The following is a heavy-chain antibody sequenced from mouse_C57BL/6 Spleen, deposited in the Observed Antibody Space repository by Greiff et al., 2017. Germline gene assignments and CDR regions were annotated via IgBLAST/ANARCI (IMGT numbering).Heavy chain of an antibody. D-gene: IGHD2-3*01. CDR1: GYTFTDYY. J-gene: IGHJ1*03. V-gene: IGHV1-76*01. CDR2: IYPGSGNT. CDR3: ARDDGYYFWYFDV. Sequence: VQLQQSGAELVRPGASVKLSCKASGYTFTDYYINWVKQRPGQGLEWIARIYPGSGNTYYNEKFKGKATLTAEKSSSTAYMQLSSLTSEDSAVYFCARDDGYYFWYFDVWGTGTTVTVSS.